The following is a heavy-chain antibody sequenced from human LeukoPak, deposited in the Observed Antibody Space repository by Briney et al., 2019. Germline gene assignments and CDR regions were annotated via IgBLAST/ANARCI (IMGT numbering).Heavy chain of an antibody. CDR2: ISYDGSNK. Sequence: SGGSLRLSCAASGFTFSSYAMHWVRQAPGKGLEWVAVISYDGSNKYYADSVKGRFTISRDNSKNTLYLQMDSLRAEDTALYYCASRLVGPLHYWGQGTLVTVSS. CDR1: GFTFSSYA. V-gene: IGHV3-30*04. CDR3: ASRLVGPLHY. J-gene: IGHJ4*02. D-gene: IGHD1-26*01.